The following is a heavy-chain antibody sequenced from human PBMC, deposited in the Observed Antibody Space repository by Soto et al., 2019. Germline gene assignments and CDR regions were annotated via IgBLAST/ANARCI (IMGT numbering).Heavy chain of an antibody. D-gene: IGHD1-26*01. CDR3: ARDGPHISPVGAV. Sequence: SVKVSCKASGYTFINYGVSWVRQAPGQGLEWMGWISAYNGDKKYAQNVQGRVTLTTDTSTSTAYMEMRTLRSDDTAAYYCARDGPHISPVGAVWGEGSTGT. CDR1: GYTFINYG. V-gene: IGHV1-18*01. J-gene: IGHJ6*01. CDR2: ISAYNGDK.